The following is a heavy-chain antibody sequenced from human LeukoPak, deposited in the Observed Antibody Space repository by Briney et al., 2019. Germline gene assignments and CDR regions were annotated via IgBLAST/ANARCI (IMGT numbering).Heavy chain of an antibody. CDR3: AELGITMIGGV. Sequence: PGGSLRLSCAASRFTFSSYEMNSVRQAPGKVLEWVSYISSSGSTIYYADSVKGRFTSSRDNAKNSLYLQMNSLRAEDTAVYYCAELGITMIGGVWGKGTTVTISS. J-gene: IGHJ6*04. D-gene: IGHD3-10*02. CDR1: RFTFSSYE. CDR2: ISSSGSTI. V-gene: IGHV3-48*03.